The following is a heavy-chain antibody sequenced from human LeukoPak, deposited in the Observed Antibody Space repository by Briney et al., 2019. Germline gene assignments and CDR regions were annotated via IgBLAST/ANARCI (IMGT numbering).Heavy chain of an antibody. CDR3: ARDGSARYYFDY. CDR1: GGSISTYY. J-gene: IGHJ4*02. Sequence: ETLSLTCTVSGGSISTYYWNWIRQPPGKGLEWIGYIYYSGSTNYNPSLKSRVTISVDTSKNQFSLKLSSVTAADTAMYYCARDGSARYYFDYWGQGTLVTVSS. V-gene: IGHV4-59*01. CDR2: IYYSGST.